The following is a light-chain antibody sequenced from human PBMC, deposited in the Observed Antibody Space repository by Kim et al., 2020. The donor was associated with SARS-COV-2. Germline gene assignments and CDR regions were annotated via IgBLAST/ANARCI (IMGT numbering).Light chain of an antibody. CDR2: KAS. Sequence: ASVVDRVNINCRASQSINSWLAWYQQKTGKAPKLLIYKASGLESGVPSRFSGSESGTEFTLTISSLQPDDSATYYCHQYNSYPYTFGQGTKLEIK. CDR3: HQYNSYPYT. J-gene: IGKJ2*01. CDR1: QSINSW. V-gene: IGKV1-5*03.